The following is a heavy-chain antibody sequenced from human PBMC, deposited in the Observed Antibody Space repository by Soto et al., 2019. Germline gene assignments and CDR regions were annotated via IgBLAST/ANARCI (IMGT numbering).Heavy chain of an antibody. J-gene: IGHJ5*02. D-gene: IGHD3-22*01. CDR2: IYYSGST. Sequence: QLQLQESGPGLVKPSETLSLTCTVSGGSISSSSYYWGWIRQPPGKGLEWIGSIYYSGSTYYNPSLKSRFTISVETSKNQFSLKLSSVTAADTAVYYCARRYYDSSSYWAWFDPWGQGTLVTVSS. CDR3: ARRYYDSSSYWAWFDP. CDR1: GGSISSSSYY. V-gene: IGHV4-39*01.